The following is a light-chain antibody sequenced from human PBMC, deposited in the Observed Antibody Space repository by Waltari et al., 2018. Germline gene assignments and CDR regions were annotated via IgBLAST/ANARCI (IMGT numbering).Light chain of an antibody. CDR2: VAS. V-gene: IGKV2-28*01. Sequence: DIIMTQSPPSLPVTPGESASISCRSSQSLLKRNGYNYLDWYLQKPGQSPQLLIYVASARASGVPDRFVGSGSGTDFTLTITRVEADDVCIYYCMQGLQIPPTFGGGTKMEIK. CDR3: MQGLQIPPT. J-gene: IGKJ4*01. CDR1: QSLLKRNGYNY.